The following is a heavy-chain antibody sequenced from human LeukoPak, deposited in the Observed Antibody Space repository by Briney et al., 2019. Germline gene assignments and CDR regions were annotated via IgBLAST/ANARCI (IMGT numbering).Heavy chain of an antibody. CDR1: GFTFSSHW. CDR3: ARDGEMPTIYFDY. CDR2: IKQDGSET. D-gene: IGHD5-24*01. Sequence: GGSLRLSCAVSGFTFSSHWMSWVRQAPGKGLEWVANIKQDGSETYYVDSVKGRFPISRDNAKTSLLLQMNSLRAEDTAVYYCARDGEMPTIYFDYWGQGTLVTVSS. J-gene: IGHJ4*02. V-gene: IGHV3-7*01.